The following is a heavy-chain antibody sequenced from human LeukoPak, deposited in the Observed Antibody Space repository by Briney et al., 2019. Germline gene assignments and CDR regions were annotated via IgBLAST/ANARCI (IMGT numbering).Heavy chain of an antibody. J-gene: IGHJ4*02. V-gene: IGHV3-48*01. CDR2: INSGGTVR. D-gene: IGHD5-24*01. CDR1: GFKFNTYI. Sequence: GGSLRLSCAASGFKFNTYIMNWIRQAPGKGLEWVSIINSGGTVRYYADSVRGRFTISRDNARNSLYLQMNSLRAEDTAIYYCTRVGYIDEGIDYWGQGTLVTVSS. CDR3: TRVGYIDEGIDY.